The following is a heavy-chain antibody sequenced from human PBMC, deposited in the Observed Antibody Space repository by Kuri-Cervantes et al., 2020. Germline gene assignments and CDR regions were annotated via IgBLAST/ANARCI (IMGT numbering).Heavy chain of an antibody. V-gene: IGHV3-30*03. CDR3: ARDPYLGTPQRHQFYMDV. Sequence: GESLKISCAASGFTFSSYGMHWVRQAPGKGLEWVAVISYDGSNKYYADSVKGRFTISRDNSKNTLYLQMNSLRAEDTAVYYCARDPYLGTPQRHQFYMDVWGKGTTVTVSS. D-gene: IGHD7-27*01. CDR2: ISYDGSNK. CDR1: GFTFSSYG. J-gene: IGHJ6*03.